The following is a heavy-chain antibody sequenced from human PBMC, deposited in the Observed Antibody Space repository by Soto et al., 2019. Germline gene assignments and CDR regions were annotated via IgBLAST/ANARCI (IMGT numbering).Heavy chain of an antibody. V-gene: IGHV3-30*18. CDR3: AKDRLHGGGMDV. CDR2: ISYDGSNK. CDR1: GFTFSSYG. D-gene: IGHD6-25*01. J-gene: IGHJ6*02. Sequence: QVQRVESGGGVVQPGRSLRLSCAASGFTFSSYGMHWVRQAPGKGLEWVAVISYDGSNKYYADSVKGRFTISRDNSKNTLYLQMNSLRAEDTAVYYCAKDRLHGGGMDVWGQGTTVTVSS.